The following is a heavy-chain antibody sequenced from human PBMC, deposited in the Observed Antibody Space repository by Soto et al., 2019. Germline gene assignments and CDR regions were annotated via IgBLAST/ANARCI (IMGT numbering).Heavy chain of an antibody. V-gene: IGHV1-69*13. CDR3: ARARDYYDSSGYYPFYYYGMDV. D-gene: IGHD3-22*01. CDR1: GCTFSSYA. Sequence: SVKVSCKASGCTFSSYAISWVRQAPGQGLEWMGGIIPIFGTANYAQKFQGRVTITADESTSTAYMELSSLRSEDTAVYYCARARDYYDSSGYYPFYYYGMDVWGQGTTVTVSS. J-gene: IGHJ6*02. CDR2: IIPIFGTA.